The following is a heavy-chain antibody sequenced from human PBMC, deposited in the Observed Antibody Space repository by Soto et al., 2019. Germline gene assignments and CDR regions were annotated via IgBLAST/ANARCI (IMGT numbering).Heavy chain of an antibody. CDR3: ARVPSPFDYYYAMDV. J-gene: IGHJ6*02. V-gene: IGHV4-30-4*02. CDR2: IFSSGTT. D-gene: IGHD3-16*01. Sequence: PSDTLSLTCTVSGDSISSGNKYWGWIRQPPGKGLEWIGYIFSSGTTYYNPSLKSRLTMSLDASQNQFSLKLNSLTDADTAVYFCARVPSPFDYYYAMDVWGQGXTVTVSS. CDR1: GDSISSGNKY.